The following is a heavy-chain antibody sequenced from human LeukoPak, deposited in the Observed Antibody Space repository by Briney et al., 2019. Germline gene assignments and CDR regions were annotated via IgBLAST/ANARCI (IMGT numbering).Heavy chain of an antibody. CDR3: ARDNYDYGDYYFDY. Sequence: GGSLRLSCAASGFTFSSYEMNWVRQAPGKGLEWVSYISRSGSTIYYADSVKGRFTISRDNAKNSLYLQMNSLRAEDTAVYYCARDNYDYGDYYFDYWGQGTLVTVSS. D-gene: IGHD4-17*01. J-gene: IGHJ4*02. V-gene: IGHV3-48*03. CDR2: ISRSGSTI. CDR1: GFTFSSYE.